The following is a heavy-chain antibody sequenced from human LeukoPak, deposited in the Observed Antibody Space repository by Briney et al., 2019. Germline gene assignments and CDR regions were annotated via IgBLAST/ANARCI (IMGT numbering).Heavy chain of an antibody. CDR2: ISDSGRNT. D-gene: IGHD5-24*01. Sequence: GGSLRLSCAASGFTFTVYAMNWVRQAPGKGLEWVSGISDSGRNTYYSDSAKGRFTISRDNSNNMLYLQMNSLRAEDTAVYYCAKPLRDAGSFNYPYFDFWGQGTLVTVSS. V-gene: IGHV3-23*01. J-gene: IGHJ4*02. CDR1: GFTFTVYA. CDR3: AKPLRDAGSFNYPYFDF.